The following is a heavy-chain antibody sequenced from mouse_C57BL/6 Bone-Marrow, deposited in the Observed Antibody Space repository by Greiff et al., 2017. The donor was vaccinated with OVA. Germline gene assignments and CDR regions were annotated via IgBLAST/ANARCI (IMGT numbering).Heavy chain of an antibody. CDR3: TTYRY. V-gene: IGHV14-4*01. Sequence: EVQRVESGAELVRPGASVKLSCTASGFNIKDDYMHWVKERPEQGLEWIGWIDPENGDTEYASKFQGKATITADTPSKTVYLHISSLTSEDTAVYYCTTYRYWGQGTTLTVSS. CDR1: GFNIKDDY. CDR2: IDPENGDT. J-gene: IGHJ2*01.